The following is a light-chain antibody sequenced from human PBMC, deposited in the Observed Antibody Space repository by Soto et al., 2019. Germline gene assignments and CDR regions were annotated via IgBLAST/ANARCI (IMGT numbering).Light chain of an antibody. CDR1: SGHSSYA. J-gene: IGLJ3*02. Sequence: QLVLTQSPSASASLGASVKLTCTLSSGHSSYAIAWHQQQPEKGPRYLMKPNSDGSHSKGDGIPDRFSGSSSGAERYLTISSLQSEDEADYYCQTWGTGTRGVFGGGTKLTVL. V-gene: IGLV4-69*01. CDR2: PNSDGSH. CDR3: QTWGTGTRGV.